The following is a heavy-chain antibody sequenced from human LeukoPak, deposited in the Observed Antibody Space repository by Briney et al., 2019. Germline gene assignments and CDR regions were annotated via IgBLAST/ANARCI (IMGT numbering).Heavy chain of an antibody. Sequence: GRSLRLSCAASGFTFDDYAMHWVRQAPGKGLEGVSGISWNSGSIGYADSVKGRFTISRDNAKNSLYLQMNSLRAEDMALYYCAKYYYYDSGSHDDAFDIWGQGTMVTVSS. CDR1: GFTFDDYA. CDR2: ISWNSGSI. CDR3: AKYYYYDSGSHDDAFDI. V-gene: IGHV3-9*03. J-gene: IGHJ3*02. D-gene: IGHD3-10*01.